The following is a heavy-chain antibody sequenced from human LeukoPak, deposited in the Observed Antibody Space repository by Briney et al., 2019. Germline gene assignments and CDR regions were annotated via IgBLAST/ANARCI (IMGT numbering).Heavy chain of an antibody. D-gene: IGHD3-16*01. J-gene: IGHJ4*02. CDR2: IDLSGPSV. CDR1: GSSFTNYK. V-gene: IGHV1-46*01. CDR3: ARVGMITFGGVSRTYYFDY. Sequence: GASVKVSCKASGSSFTNYKIHWLRLAPRQGLQWMGIIDLSGPSVTYAQIFKGRLIVTTDTSTSNAYMELRSLRSDDAAVYYCARVGMITFGGVSRTYYFDYWGQGTLVTVSS.